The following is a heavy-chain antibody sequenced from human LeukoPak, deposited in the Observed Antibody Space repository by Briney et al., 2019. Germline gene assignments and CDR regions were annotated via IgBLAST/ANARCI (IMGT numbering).Heavy chain of an antibody. V-gene: IGHV4-59*01. Sequence: PSETLSLTCTVSGGSISSYYWSWIRQPPGKGLEWIGYIYYSGSTNYNPSLKSRVTISVDTSKNQFSLKLSSVTAADTAVYYCARVEVVPAATYYYYYYMDVWGKGTTVTVSS. CDR2: IYYSGST. CDR1: GGSISSYY. J-gene: IGHJ6*03. CDR3: ARVEVVPAATYYYYYYMDV. D-gene: IGHD2-2*01.